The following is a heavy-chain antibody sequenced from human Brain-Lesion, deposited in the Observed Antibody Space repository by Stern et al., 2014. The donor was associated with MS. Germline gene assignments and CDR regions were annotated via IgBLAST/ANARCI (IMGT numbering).Heavy chain of an antibody. J-gene: IGHJ6*02. D-gene: IGHD3-3*01. V-gene: IGHV1-2*02. Sequence: VQLVESGAEVKKPGASVKVSFKTSGYIFTGYYIPWVRQAPGQGLEWMAWINPNTGGTKYAQKFQGRVTMSRDTSISTAYVELSSLTSDDTAVYYCARDQRGITIFGVVTDYYYLGMDVWGQGTTVTVSS. CDR1: GYIFTGYY. CDR2: INPNTGGT. CDR3: ARDQRGITIFGVVTDYYYLGMDV.